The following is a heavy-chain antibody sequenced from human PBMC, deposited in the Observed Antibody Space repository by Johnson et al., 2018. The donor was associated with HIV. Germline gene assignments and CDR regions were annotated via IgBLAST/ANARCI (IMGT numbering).Heavy chain of an antibody. CDR2: IYSGGST. CDR3: ARERSGWYGDAFDS. Sequence: VQLVESGGGLVQPGGSLRLSCAASGFTVSSNYMNWVRQAPGKGLEWVSVIYSGGSTYYADSVKGRFTISRDNAKNSLSLQMNSLRVEDTAVYYCARERSGWYGDAFDSWGQGTMVTVSS. V-gene: IGHV3-66*01. J-gene: IGHJ3*02. CDR1: GFTVSSNY. D-gene: IGHD6-19*01.